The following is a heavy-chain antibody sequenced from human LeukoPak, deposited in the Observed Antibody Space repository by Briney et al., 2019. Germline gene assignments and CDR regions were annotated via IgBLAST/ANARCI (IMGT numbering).Heavy chain of an antibody. CDR1: GFTFSSYV. D-gene: IGHD3-22*01. V-gene: IGHV3-23*01. CDR3: AKDHYYDSSAFDY. J-gene: IGHJ4*02. CDR2: ISGSGGST. Sequence: PGGSLRLSCAASGFTFSSYVMSWVRQAPGKGLEWVSAISGSGGSTYYADSVKGRFTISRDNSKNTLYLQMNSLRAEDTAVYYCAKDHYYDSSAFDYWGQGTLVTVSS.